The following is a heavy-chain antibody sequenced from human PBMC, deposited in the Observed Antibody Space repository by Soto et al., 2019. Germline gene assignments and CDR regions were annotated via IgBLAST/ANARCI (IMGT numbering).Heavy chain of an antibody. D-gene: IGHD2-8*01. V-gene: IGHV3-74*01. Sequence: GGSLRLSCAASRLIFSNYKMHWVRQAPGKGLVWVSRINTDGGITDYADSVKGRFTVSRDNAKNTMYLQMNSLTADDTAVYYCARDTNGLHYWGQGTLVTVSS. CDR3: ARDTNGLHY. CDR1: RLIFSNYK. J-gene: IGHJ4*02. CDR2: INTDGGIT.